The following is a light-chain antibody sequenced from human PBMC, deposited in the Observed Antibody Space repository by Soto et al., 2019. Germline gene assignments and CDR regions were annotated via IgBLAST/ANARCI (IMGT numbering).Light chain of an antibody. CDR2: GAS. V-gene: IGKV3-20*01. CDR1: QSVSSSY. CDR3: QQFGSSPLFT. J-gene: IGKJ3*01. Sequence: EIVLTQSPGTLSLSPGERATLSCRASQSVSSSYLAWYQQKPGQAPRLLIYGASSRATGIPDRFSGSGSGTDFTLTIGRLEPEDFAVYYCQQFGSSPLFTFGPGTKVDVK.